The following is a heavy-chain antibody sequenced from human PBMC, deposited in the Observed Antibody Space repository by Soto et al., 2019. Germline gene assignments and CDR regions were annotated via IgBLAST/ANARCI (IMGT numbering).Heavy chain of an antibody. CDR1: GGTFSSYT. Sequence: SVKVSCKASGGTFSSYTISWVRQAPGQGLEWMGRIIPILGIANYAQKFQGRVTITADKSTSTAYMELSSLRSEDTAVYYCASSRSTPPLAFDIWGQGTMVTVSS. CDR2: IIPILGIA. J-gene: IGHJ3*02. D-gene: IGHD4-17*01. V-gene: IGHV1-69*02. CDR3: ASSRSTPPLAFDI.